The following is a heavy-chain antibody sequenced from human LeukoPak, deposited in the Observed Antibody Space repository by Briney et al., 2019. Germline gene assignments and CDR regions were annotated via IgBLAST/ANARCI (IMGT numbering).Heavy chain of an antibody. V-gene: IGHV3-23*01. J-gene: IGHJ6*03. D-gene: IGHD4-23*01. CDR3: ARDGDTVLTRGYYYYMDV. CDR1: GFTFSSYG. Sequence: GGSLRLSCAASGFTFSSYGMSWVRQAPGKGLEWVSAISGSGGSTYYADSVKGRFTISRDNARNSLYLQMNSLRAEDTALYYCARDGDTVLTRGYYYYMDVWGKGTTVTVSS. CDR2: ISGSGGST.